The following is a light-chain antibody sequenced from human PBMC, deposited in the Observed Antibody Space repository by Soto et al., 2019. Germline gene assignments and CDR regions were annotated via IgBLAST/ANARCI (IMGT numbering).Light chain of an antibody. CDR2: EVS. V-gene: IGLV2-8*01. J-gene: IGLJ2*01. Sequence: QSALTQPPSAPGSPGQSVSISCTGPSSDVGASNYVSWYQQHPGKAPKLMIYEVSKRPSGVPDRFSGSKSGNTASLTVSGLQAEDEADYYCSSYVGSNNLLFGGGTKLTVL. CDR3: SSYVGSNNLL. CDR1: SSDVGASNY.